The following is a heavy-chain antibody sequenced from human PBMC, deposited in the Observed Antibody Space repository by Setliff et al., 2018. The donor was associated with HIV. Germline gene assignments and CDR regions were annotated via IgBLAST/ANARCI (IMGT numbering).Heavy chain of an antibody. CDR1: GFTFSSYA. J-gene: IGHJ4*02. CDR2: ISGGGAST. D-gene: IGHD3-3*01. Sequence: GGSLRLSCAASGFTFSSYAMSWVRQAPGKGLEWVSGISGGGASTYYADSVKGRFTVSRDNSKSTLYLQMNSLRAEDTATYYCTGGGFLEWLRPVFWGQGTQVTVSS. V-gene: IGHV3-23*01. CDR3: TGGGFLEWLRPVF.